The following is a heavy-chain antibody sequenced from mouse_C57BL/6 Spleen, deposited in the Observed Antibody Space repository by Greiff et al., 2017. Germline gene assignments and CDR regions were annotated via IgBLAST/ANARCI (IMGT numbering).Heavy chain of an antibody. CDR1: GFTFSSYA. CDR3: AREETVVAFDY. J-gene: IGHJ2*01. Sequence: EVQRVESGGGLVKPGGSLKLSCAASGFTFSSYAMSWVRQTPEKRLEWVATISDGGSYTYYPDNVKSRFTISRDNAKNNLYLQMSHLKSEDTAMYYCAREETVVAFDYWGQGTTLTVSS. CDR2: ISDGGSYT. V-gene: IGHV5-4*01. D-gene: IGHD1-1*01.